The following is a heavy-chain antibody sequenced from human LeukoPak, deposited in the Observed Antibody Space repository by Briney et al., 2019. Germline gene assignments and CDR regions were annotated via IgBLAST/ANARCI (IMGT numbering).Heavy chain of an antibody. V-gene: IGHV3-23*01. Sequence: PGGSLRLSCGASGFSFSSYAMNWVRQAPGEGLEWVSTISGSGGSTYYADSVKGRFTISRDNSKNTLYLQMDSLRAEDTAIYYCARDYWWNYDYWGQGTLVTVSS. D-gene: IGHD1-7*01. CDR2: ISGSGGST. CDR3: ARDYWWNYDY. CDR1: GFSFSSYA. J-gene: IGHJ4*02.